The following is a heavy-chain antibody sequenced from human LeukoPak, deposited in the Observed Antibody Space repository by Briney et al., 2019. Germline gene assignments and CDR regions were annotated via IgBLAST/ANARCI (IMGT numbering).Heavy chain of an antibody. Sequence: GGSLRLSCVASGFTFSTYSINWIRQAPGKGLEWISYITSDSSTMYYADSVKGRFTISRDNAKNSLYLHMNSLSDADTAMYFCVRDLLWAFDIWGQGTMVTVSS. D-gene: IGHD2-21*01. V-gene: IGHV3-48*02. CDR3: VRDLLWAFDI. CDR2: ITSDSSTM. J-gene: IGHJ3*02. CDR1: GFTFSTYS.